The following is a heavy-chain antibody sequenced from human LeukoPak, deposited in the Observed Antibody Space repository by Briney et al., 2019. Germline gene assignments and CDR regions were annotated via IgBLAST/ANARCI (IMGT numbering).Heavy chain of an antibody. CDR1: GFTFSSYS. J-gene: IGHJ4*02. CDR3: ARDGGKRITMIVVVNNFDY. Sequence: GGSLRLSCAASGFTFSSYSMNWVRQAPGKGLEWVSSISSSSSYIYYADSVKGRFTISRDNAKNSLYPQMNSLRAEDTAVYYCARDGGKRITMIVVVNNFDYWGQGTLATVSS. V-gene: IGHV3-21*01. CDR2: ISSSSSYI. D-gene: IGHD3-22*01.